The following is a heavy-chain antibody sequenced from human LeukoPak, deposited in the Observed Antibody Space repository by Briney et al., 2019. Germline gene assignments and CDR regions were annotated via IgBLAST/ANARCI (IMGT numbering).Heavy chain of an antibody. D-gene: IGHD2-2*01. CDR2: ISSSGTNT. CDR3: VKHSAPVLAAARFDY. V-gene: IGHV3-23*01. CDR1: GFTFSSYA. Sequence: GGSLRLSCAASGFTFSSYAMSWVRQAPGKGLEWVSVISSSGTNTYYADSVKGRFTISRDNSKNTLYLQMNSLRAEDTALYYCVKHSAPVLAAARFDYWGQGNLVTVSS. J-gene: IGHJ4*02.